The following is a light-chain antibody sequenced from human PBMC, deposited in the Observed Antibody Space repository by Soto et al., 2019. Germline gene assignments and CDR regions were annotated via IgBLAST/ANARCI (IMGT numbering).Light chain of an antibody. V-gene: IGKV3-15*01. CDR2: GAS. J-gene: IGKJ1*01. Sequence: EIVMTQSPGTLSVSPGERATLSCRASQSVSSNLAWYQQKTGEAPRLLIYGASTRATGIPARFSGSGSGTEFTLNISSLQSEDSALYYCQHYNNWPPGRTFGQGTKVDIK. CDR1: QSVSSN. CDR3: QHYNNWPPGRT.